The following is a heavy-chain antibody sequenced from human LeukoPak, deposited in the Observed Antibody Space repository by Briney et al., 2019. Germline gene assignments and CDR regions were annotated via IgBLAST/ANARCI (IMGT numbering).Heavy chain of an antibody. CDR2: IYHSGST. V-gene: IGHV4-38-2*02. CDR1: GYSISIGYY. CDR3: ARVGLWFGKYYFDY. J-gene: IGHJ4*02. D-gene: IGHD3-10*01. Sequence: SETLSLTCTVSGYSISIGYYWGWIRQPPGKGLEWIGSIYHSGSTYYNPSLKSRVTISVDTSKNQFSLKLSSVTAADTAVYYCARVGLWFGKYYFDYWGQGTLVTVSS.